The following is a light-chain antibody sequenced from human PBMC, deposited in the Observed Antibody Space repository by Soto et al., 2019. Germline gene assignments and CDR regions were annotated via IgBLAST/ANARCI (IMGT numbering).Light chain of an antibody. Sequence: DIQMTQSPSTLSASVGDRVTITCRASQSLNDWLAWFQQKPGKAPNLLIYKVSNLESGVPSRFSGSGSGTEFTLTISSLQPYDFATYYCQQYNGYSLAFGQGTKVEIK. J-gene: IGKJ1*01. CDR1: QSLNDW. CDR3: QQYNGYSLA. CDR2: KVS. V-gene: IGKV1-5*03.